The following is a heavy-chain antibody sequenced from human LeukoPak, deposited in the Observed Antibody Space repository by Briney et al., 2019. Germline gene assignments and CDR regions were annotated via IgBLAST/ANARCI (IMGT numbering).Heavy chain of an antibody. CDR2: INHSGST. Sequence: PSETLSLTCAVYGGSFSGYYWSWIRQPPGKGLEWIGEINHSGSTNYNPSLKSRVTISVDTSKNQFSLKLSSVTAADTAVYYCARGPYLPQFDYWGQGTLVTVSS. V-gene: IGHV4-34*01. J-gene: IGHJ4*02. D-gene: IGHD3-16*01. CDR1: GGSFSGYY. CDR3: ARGPYLPQFDY.